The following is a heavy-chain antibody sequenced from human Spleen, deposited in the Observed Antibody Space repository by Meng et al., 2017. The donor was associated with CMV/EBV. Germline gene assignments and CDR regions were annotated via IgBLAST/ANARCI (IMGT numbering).Heavy chain of an antibody. CDR2: ISSSSSFI. CDR3: AREQSVWFDP. V-gene: IGHV3-21*01. Sequence: SCAASGLSVSDSYMAWVRQAPGKALEWVSSISSSSSFIYYADSVKGRFTISRDNAKNSVDLQMNSLRAEDTAVYYCAREQSVWFDPWGQGTLVTVSS. J-gene: IGHJ5*02. CDR1: GLSVSDSY.